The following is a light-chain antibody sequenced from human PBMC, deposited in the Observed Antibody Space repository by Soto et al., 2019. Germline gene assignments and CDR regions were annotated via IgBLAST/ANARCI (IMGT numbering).Light chain of an antibody. CDR3: CSYAGSSTNGV. J-gene: IGLJ3*02. CDR1: WSDVGGYNY. V-gene: IGLV2-11*01. CDR2: DVS. Sequence: QSVLTQPRSVSGSPGQSVTISCTGTWSDVGGYNYVSWYQQHPGKAPKLMISDVSKRPSGVPDRFSGSKSGNTASLTISGLQAEDEADYYCCSYAGSSTNGVFGGGTKLTVL.